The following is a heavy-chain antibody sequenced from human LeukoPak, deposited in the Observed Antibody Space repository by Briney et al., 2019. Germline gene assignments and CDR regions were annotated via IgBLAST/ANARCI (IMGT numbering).Heavy chain of an antibody. CDR2: IIPIFGTA. V-gene: IGHV1-69*13. J-gene: IGHJ6*02. Sequence: SVKVSCKASGGTFSSYAISWVRQAPGQGLEWMGGIIPIFGTANYAQKFQGRVTITADESTSTAYMELSSLRSEDTAVYYCARDSGIAARPGPYYYYYYGMDVWGQGTTVTVSS. CDR1: GGTFSSYA. D-gene: IGHD6-6*01. CDR3: ARDSGIAARPGPYYYYYYGMDV.